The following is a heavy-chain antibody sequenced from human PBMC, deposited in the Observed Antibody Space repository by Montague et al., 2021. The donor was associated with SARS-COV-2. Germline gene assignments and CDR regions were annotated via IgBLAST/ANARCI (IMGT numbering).Heavy chain of an antibody. CDR1: GGSISSGSYY. J-gene: IGHJ4*02. V-gene: IGHV4-31*03. CDR2: IYYSGSS. CDR3: ARARTSLIVVVNEFDY. Sequence: TRSLTCTVSGGSISSGSYYWSWIRQHPGKGLEWIGYIYYSGSSYHNPSLKSRVTISVDTSKNQFSLRLSSVTAADTAVYYCARARTSLIVVVNEFDYWGQGTLVTVSS. D-gene: IGHD2-21*01.